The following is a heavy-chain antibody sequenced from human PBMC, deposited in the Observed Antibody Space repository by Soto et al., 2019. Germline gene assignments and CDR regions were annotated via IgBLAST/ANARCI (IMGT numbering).Heavy chain of an antibody. Sequence: QVQLQQWGAGLLKPSETLSLTCAVYGGSFSGYQWSWIRQTPGKGLEWIGEINDSGNINYNPSLMSRVTILLDTPKKQISLKLSSVTAADSAVYYCARGVILWFGELSRRGGYHYYMDVWGKGTTVTVSS. J-gene: IGHJ6*03. CDR2: INDSGNI. CDR3: ARGVILWFGELSRRGGYHYYMDV. D-gene: IGHD3-10*01. V-gene: IGHV4-34*01. CDR1: GGSFSGYQ.